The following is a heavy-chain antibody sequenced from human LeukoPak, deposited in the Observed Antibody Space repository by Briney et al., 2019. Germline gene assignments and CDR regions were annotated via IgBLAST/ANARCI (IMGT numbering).Heavy chain of an antibody. D-gene: IGHD3-10*01. CDR2: IYHSGST. CDR1: GYSISSGYY. V-gene: IGHV4-38-2*01. J-gene: IGHJ3*02. CDR3: ARGVPPDDAFDI. Sequence: SETLSLTCAVSGYSISSGYYWGWIRQPPGEGLEWIGSIYHSGSTYYNPSLKSRVTTSVDTSKNQFSLKLSSVTAADTAVYYCARGVPPDDAFDIWGQGTMVTVSS.